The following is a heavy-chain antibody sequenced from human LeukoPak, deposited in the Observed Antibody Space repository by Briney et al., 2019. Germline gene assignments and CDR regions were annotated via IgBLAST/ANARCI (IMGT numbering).Heavy chain of an antibody. D-gene: IGHD2-21*01. J-gene: IGHJ3*02. Sequence: SETLSLTCAVYGGFFSVYYWSWIRQPRGKGLEWIGEINHSGSTNYNPSLKSRVTISVETSKNQFSLKLSSVTAADTAGYFCARSYRPGKAFVIWRQATMLTVSS. CDR3: ARSYRPGKAFVI. V-gene: IGHV4-34*01. CDR1: GGFFSVYY. CDR2: INHSGST.